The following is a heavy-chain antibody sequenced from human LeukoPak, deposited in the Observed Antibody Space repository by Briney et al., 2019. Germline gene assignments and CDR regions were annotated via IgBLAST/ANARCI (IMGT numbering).Heavy chain of an antibody. CDR1: RFTFSSYG. D-gene: IGHD5-18*01. CDR3: ARKDTPMVPGDY. Sequence: KAGGSLRLSCTASRFTFSSYGMNWVRQAPGKGLEWVSSISSRSSYTYYADSVKGRFTISRDNAKNSLYLQMNSLRAEDTAVYYCARKDTPMVPGDYWGQGALVTVSS. CDR2: ISSRSSYT. V-gene: IGHV3-21*01. J-gene: IGHJ4*02.